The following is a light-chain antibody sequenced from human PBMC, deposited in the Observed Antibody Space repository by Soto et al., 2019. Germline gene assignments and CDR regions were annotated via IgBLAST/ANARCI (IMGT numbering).Light chain of an antibody. J-gene: IGLJ1*01. CDR2: DVS. CDR3: SSYTNINTRACV. CDR1: SSDVGLYNY. Sequence: QYVLTQPASVSGSPGQSITISCTGTSSDVGLYNYVSWYQHHPGKAPKLMIYDVSDRPSGVSNRFSGSKSGNTASLTISGLQAEDEAEYYCSSYTNINTRACVFGTGTKVTVL. V-gene: IGLV2-14*01.